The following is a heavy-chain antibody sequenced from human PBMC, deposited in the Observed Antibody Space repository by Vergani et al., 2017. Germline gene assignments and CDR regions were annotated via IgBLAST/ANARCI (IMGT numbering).Heavy chain of an antibody. Sequence: EVQLVESGGGLVQPGGSLRLSCAASGFTFSSYWMSWVRQAPGKGLEWVANIKQDGSEKYYVDSVKGRFTISRDNAKNSLYLQMNSLRAEETAVYYCARDQSSGLPYYDYYYGMDVWGQGP. CDR2: IKQDGSEK. D-gene: IGHD6-19*01. CDR3: ARDQSSGLPYYDYYYGMDV. J-gene: IGHJ6*02. V-gene: IGHV3-7*01. CDR1: GFTFSSYW.